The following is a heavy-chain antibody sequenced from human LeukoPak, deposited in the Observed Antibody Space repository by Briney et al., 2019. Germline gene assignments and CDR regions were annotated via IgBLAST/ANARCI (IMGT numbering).Heavy chain of an antibody. J-gene: IGHJ4*02. CDR1: GNYW. CDR3: VSFYETY. Sequence: QPGGSLRLSCAASGNYWMHWVRQAPGKGLVWVSHINSDGSWISYADSVKGRFTISKDNAKNTVYLHMNSLRAEDTAVYYCVSFYETYWGRGTLVTVSS. CDR2: INSDGSWI. V-gene: IGHV3-74*01. D-gene: IGHD2/OR15-2a*01.